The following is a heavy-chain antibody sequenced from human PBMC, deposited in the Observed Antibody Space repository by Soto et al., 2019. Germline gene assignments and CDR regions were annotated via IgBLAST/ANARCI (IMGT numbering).Heavy chain of an antibody. V-gene: IGHV3-23*01. CDR1: GFSFSNYA. D-gene: IGHD3-10*01. Sequence: EVQLLESGGGLVQPGGSLRLSCAASGFSFSNYAMSWVRQAPGKGLEWVSTISGGDGNTYYADSVQGRFTISRDNSKKTLYLQVSSLRAEDTAVYYCAIKFHFGSGSFLYYFDSWGQGTLVTVSS. J-gene: IGHJ4*02. CDR3: AIKFHFGSGSFLYYFDS. CDR2: ISGGDGNT.